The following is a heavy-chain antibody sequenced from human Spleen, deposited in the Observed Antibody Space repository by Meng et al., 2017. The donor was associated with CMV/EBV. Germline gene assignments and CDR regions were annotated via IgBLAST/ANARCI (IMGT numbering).Heavy chain of an antibody. CDR3: AIISRDSGVIRSEYFQH. D-gene: IGHD2-15*01. CDR1: GFTFSDFY. Sequence: GGSLRLSCAASGFTFSDFYMSWIRQAPGKGLEWVANIKQDGSEKYYVDSVKGRFTISRDNAKNSLYLQMNSLRAEDTAVYYCAIISRDSGVIRSEYFQHWGQGTLVTVSS. CDR2: IKQDGSEK. V-gene: IGHV3-7*01. J-gene: IGHJ1*01.